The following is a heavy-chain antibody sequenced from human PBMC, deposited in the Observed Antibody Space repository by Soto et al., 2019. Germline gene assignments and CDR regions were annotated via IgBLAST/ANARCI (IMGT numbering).Heavy chain of an antibody. D-gene: IGHD2-2*01. J-gene: IGHJ6*02. V-gene: IGHV5-51*01. Sequence: GESRKSSCKVSEDTVTDYWIGGFRQNPGKCREGMGIIYPFDSDTRYMPSFQGQATISADKSVNTAYLQRSGLKASDTAIYYCARLSTPPSKDLSFSYFSLDVWGPGTAVT. CDR1: EDTVTDYW. CDR3: ARLSTPPSKDLSFSYFSLDV. CDR2: IYPFDSDT.